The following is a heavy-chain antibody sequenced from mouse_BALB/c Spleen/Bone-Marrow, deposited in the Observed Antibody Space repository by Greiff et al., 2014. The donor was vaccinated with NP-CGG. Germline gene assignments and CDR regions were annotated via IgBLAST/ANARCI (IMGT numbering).Heavy chain of an antibody. CDR3: ARYDYRYSWFAY. D-gene: IGHD2-14*01. CDR2: IDPANGNT. J-gene: IGHJ3*01. V-gene: IGHV14-3*02. CDR1: GFNIKDTY. Sequence: EVKLQESGAELVKPGTSVKLSCTASGFNIKDTYMHWVKQRPEQGLEWIGRIDPANGNTKYDPKFQGKATITTDTSSNTAYLQLRSLTSEDTAVYYCARYDYRYSWFAYWGHGTLVTVSA.